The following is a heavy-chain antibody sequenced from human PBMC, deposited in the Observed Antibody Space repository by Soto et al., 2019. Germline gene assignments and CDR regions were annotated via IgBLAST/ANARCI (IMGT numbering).Heavy chain of an antibody. J-gene: IGHJ6*03. CDR3: ARDSAYCRSTSCYLSYYYYMDV. V-gene: IGHV3-7*01. CDR2: IKQDGSEK. CDR1: GFTFSNHW. Sequence: EVQVVESGGGLVQPGASLRLSCAASGFTFSNHWMTWVRQAPGKGLEWVANIKQDGSEKYYVDSVKGRFTLSRDNAKNSLYLQMNSLRAEDTAVYYCARDSAYCRSTSCYLSYYYYMDVWGKGTTVTVSS. D-gene: IGHD2-2*01.